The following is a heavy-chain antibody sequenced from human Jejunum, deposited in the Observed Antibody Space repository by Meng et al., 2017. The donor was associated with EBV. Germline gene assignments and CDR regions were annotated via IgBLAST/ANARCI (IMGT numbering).Heavy chain of an antibody. D-gene: IGHD6-6*01. Sequence: EVQLVESGGGLVKPGGFLRLSCAASGFTFNSYTMNWVRQAPGKGLEWVSSISSSSTYIYYADSVKGRFTISRDNAKNSLYLQMNSLRADDTAVYYCARDRETYSSSQADYWGQGTMVTVSA. CDR2: ISSSSTYI. V-gene: IGHV3-21*01. J-gene: IGHJ4*02. CDR3: ARDRETYSSSQADY. CDR1: GFTFNSYT.